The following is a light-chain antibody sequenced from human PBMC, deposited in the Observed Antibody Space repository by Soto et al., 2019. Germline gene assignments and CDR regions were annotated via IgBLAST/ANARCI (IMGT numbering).Light chain of an antibody. CDR3: QQSYSSPLT. J-gene: IGKJ4*01. Sequence: DIQMTQSPSSLSASVEDRVTITCRASQSISSYLNWYQQKPGKAPKLQIYAASSLQSGVPSRFSGSESGTDFTLTISSLQPEDFATYYCQQSYSSPLTFGGGTTVEIK. CDR1: QSISSY. CDR2: AAS. V-gene: IGKV1-39*01.